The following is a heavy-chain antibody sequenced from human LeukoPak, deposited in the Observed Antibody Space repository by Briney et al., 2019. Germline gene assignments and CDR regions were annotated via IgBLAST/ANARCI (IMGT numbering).Heavy chain of an antibody. CDR3: ARDRASNDYGGQGYFDY. Sequence: ASVKVSCKASGYTFASYGISWVRQAPGQGLEWMGIINPSGGSTSYAQKFQGRVTMTRDTSTSTVYMELSSLRSEDTAVYYCARDRASNDYGGQGYFDYWGQGTLVTVSS. CDR2: INPSGGST. J-gene: IGHJ4*02. V-gene: IGHV1-46*01. D-gene: IGHD4-23*01. CDR1: GYTFASYG.